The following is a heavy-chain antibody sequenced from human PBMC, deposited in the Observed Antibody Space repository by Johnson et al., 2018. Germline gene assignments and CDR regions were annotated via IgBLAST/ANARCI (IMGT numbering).Heavy chain of an antibody. J-gene: IGHJ6*03. CDR3: ARDQWTHDDYYYDIYV. Sequence: QVQLVESGGGLVKPGGSLRLSCAASGFTLGNYYMTWIRQAPGKGLEWVSHISAISRTIYYADSVKGRFTISRDNSKNSLYLEMNNRKAEDTGVYYCARDQWTHDDYYYDIYVWGKGTTVTVSS. V-gene: IGHV3-11*04. CDR1: GFTLGNYY. D-gene: IGHD5-18*01. CDR2: ISAISRTI.